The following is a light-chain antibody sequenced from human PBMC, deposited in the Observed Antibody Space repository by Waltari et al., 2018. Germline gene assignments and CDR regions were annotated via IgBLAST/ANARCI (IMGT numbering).Light chain of an antibody. CDR1: QSFLYSSNNKNY. V-gene: IGKV4-1*01. CDR3: QQYYSTPLT. CDR2: WAS. J-gene: IGKJ3*01. Sequence: DIVMTQSPDSLAVSLGERATINCKSSQSFLYSSNNKNYLAWYQKKQGQPPKLLMYWASTRESGVPDRFSGSGYGTDFTLTISSLQAEDVAVYYCQQYYSTPLTFGPGTKVDIK.